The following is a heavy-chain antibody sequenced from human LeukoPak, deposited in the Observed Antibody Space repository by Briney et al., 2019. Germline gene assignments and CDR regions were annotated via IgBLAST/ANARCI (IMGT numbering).Heavy chain of an antibody. CDR1: GFTFDDYA. Sequence: PGRSLRLSCAASGFTFDDYARHWVRQAPGKGLEWVSGISCNSGSIGYADSVKGRFTISRDKAKNSLYLQMNSLRAEDTALYYCATEKGSSSNVFDIWGQGTMVTVSS. V-gene: IGHV3-9*01. D-gene: IGHD6-13*01. CDR2: ISCNSGSI. CDR3: ATEKGSSSNVFDI. J-gene: IGHJ3*02.